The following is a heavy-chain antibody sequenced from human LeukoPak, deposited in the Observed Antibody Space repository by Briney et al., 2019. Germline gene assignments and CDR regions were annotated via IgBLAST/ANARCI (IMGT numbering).Heavy chain of an antibody. D-gene: IGHD3-22*01. V-gene: IGHV4-39*07. Sequence: SETLSLTCTVSGGSISSSSYYWGWIRQPPGKGLEWIASVYYSGTTYYNPSLKSRVTISGATSKNQFSLKLNSVTAADTAVYYCASGTYYYDSTGFYYYYYGMDVWGQGTTVTVSS. CDR2: VYYSGTT. CDR3: ASGTYYYDSTGFYYYYYGMDV. CDR1: GGSISSSSYY. J-gene: IGHJ6*02.